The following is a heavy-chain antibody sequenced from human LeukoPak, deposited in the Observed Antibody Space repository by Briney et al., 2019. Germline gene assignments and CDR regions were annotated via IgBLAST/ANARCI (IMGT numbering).Heavy chain of an antibody. Sequence: GGSLRLSCAASGFTFSSYEMNWVRQAPGKGLEWVSYISSSGGTIFYADSVKGRFTISRDNAKNSLYLQMNSLRAEDTAIYYCSGQYSSSSVVDYWGQGTLVTVSS. CDR2: ISSSGGTI. D-gene: IGHD6-6*01. J-gene: IGHJ4*02. CDR3: SGQYSSSSVVDY. V-gene: IGHV3-48*03. CDR1: GFTFSSYE.